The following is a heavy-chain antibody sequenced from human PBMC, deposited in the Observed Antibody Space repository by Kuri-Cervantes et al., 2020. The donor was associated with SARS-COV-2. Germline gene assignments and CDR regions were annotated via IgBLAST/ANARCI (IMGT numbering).Heavy chain of an antibody. CDR1: GGSISSYY. J-gene: IGHJ5*02. CDR2: IYYSGST. D-gene: IGHD2-15*01. Sequence: SETLSLTCTVSGGSISSYYWSWIRQPPGKGLEWIGYIYYSGSTNYNPSLKSRVTISVDTSKNQFSLKLSSVTAADTAVYYCARPHCSGGSCYPTTYNWFDPWGQGTLVTVSS. V-gene: IGHV4-59*08. CDR3: ARPHCSGGSCYPTTYNWFDP.